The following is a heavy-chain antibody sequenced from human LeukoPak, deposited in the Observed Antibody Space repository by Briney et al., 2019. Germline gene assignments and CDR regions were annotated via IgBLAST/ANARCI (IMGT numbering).Heavy chain of an antibody. CDR1: GGYIGTYY. Sequence: SETLSLTCSVSGGYIGTYYWTWIRQPPGKGLEWIGYIFHSGATKYNTSLKGRVTISLDMSKNQFSLRLNSVTATDTAVYYCARGTGNYNYFDPWGQGTLVIVSS. CDR3: ARGTGNYNYFDP. CDR2: IFHSGAT. D-gene: IGHD5-24*01. V-gene: IGHV4-59*08. J-gene: IGHJ5*02.